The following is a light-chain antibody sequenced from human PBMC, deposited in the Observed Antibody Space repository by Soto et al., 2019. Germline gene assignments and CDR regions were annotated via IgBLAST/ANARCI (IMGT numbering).Light chain of an antibody. CDR2: EVS. V-gene: IGLV2-23*02. CDR3: CSYAGSSTFYVV. J-gene: IGLJ2*01. Sequence: LTQPASVSGSPGQSITISCTGTSSDVGSYNLVSWYQQHPGKAPKLMIYEVSKRPSGVSNRFSGSKSGNTASLTISGLQAEDEADYYCCSYAGSSTFYVVFGGGTKLTVL. CDR1: SSDVGSYNL.